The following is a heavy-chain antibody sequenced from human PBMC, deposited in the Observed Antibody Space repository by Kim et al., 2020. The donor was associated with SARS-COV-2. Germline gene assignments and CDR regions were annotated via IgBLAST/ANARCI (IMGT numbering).Heavy chain of an antibody. Sequence: GGSLRLSCAASGFTFSSYSMNWVRQAPGKGLEWVSSISSSSSYIYYADSVKGRFTISRDNAKNSLYLQMNSLRAEDTAVYYCARAYSSGWTYFDYWGQGTLVTDSS. J-gene: IGHJ4*02. CDR2: ISSSSSYI. D-gene: IGHD6-19*01. V-gene: IGHV3-21*01. CDR3: ARAYSSGWTYFDY. CDR1: GFTFSSYS.